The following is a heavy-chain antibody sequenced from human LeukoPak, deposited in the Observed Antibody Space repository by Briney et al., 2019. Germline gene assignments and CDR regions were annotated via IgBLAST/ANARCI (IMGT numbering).Heavy chain of an antibody. CDR1: GFTFTTYA. CDR2: ISGSGDST. V-gene: IGHV3-23*01. J-gene: IGHJ4*02. CDR3: ARGRPLGANFWVY. Sequence: GGSLRLSCAASGFTFTTYAMSWVRQAPGKGLEWVSVISGSGDSTYYADSVKGRFTISRDNAKNSLFLQMNSLRAEDTAVYYCARGRPLGANFWVYWGQGTLVTVSS. D-gene: IGHD3-16*01.